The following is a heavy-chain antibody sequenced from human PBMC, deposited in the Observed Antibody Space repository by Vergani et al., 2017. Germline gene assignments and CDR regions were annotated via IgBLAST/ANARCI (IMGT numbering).Heavy chain of an antibody. CDR1: GCTFNQYG. CDR2: TWYDGNNK. CDR3: ARDLRLLYNRFDP. Sequence: QVQLVESGGGVVQPGRSLRLSCAASGCTFNQYGMHWVRQARGKGLEWVAVTWYDGNNKQYADSVKGRFTISRDNSKSTMYLQMNSLRDEDTSVYYCARDLRLLYNRFDPWGQGTLVTVSS. D-gene: IGHD1-14*01. V-gene: IGHV3-33*01. J-gene: IGHJ5*02.